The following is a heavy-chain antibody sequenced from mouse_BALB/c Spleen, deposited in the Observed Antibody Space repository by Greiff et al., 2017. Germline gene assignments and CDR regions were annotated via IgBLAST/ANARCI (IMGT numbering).Heavy chain of an antibody. Sequence: EVQLVESGGGLVKPGGSLKLSCAASGFTFSSYAMSWVRQTPEKRLEWVASISSGGSTYYPDSVKGRFTISRDNARNILYLQMSSLRSEDTAMYYCARGGGNYSYYFDYWGQGTTLTVSS. D-gene: IGHD2-1*01. V-gene: IGHV5-6-5*01. CDR3: ARGGGNYSYYFDY. CDR2: ISSGGST. CDR1: GFTFSSYA. J-gene: IGHJ2*01.